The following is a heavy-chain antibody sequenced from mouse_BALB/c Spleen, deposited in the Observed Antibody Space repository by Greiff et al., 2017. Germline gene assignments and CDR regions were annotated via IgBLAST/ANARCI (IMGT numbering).Heavy chain of an antibody. CDR2: ISYSGST. D-gene: IGHD2-14*01. CDR3: ARSGRYDWLDY. Sequence: VQLLQSGPGLVQPSQSLSLTCTVTGYSITSDYAWNCIRQFPGNKLELMGYISYSGSTSYNPSLKSRISITRDTSKNQFFLQLNSVTTEDTATYYCARSGRYDWLDYWGQGTLVTVSA. J-gene: IGHJ3*01. CDR1: GYSITSDYA. V-gene: IGHV3-2*02.